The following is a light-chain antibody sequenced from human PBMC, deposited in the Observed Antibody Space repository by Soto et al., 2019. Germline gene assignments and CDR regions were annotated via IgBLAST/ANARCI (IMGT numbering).Light chain of an antibody. V-gene: IGLV2-14*01. Sequence: QAVVTQPASVSGSPGQSITISCTGTSSDVGSFNYVSWFQQHPGKAPKLMIYEVSNRPSGVSNRISGFKSGNTASLTISGLQAEDEADYYCSSYTTSSTYVFGTGTKLTVL. CDR3: SSYTTSSTYV. CDR2: EVS. CDR1: SSDVGSFNY. J-gene: IGLJ1*01.